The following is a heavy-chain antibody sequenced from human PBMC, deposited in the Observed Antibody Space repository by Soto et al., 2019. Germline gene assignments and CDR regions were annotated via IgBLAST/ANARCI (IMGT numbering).Heavy chain of an antibody. CDR1: GGSISSGDYY. Sequence: PSETLSLTCTVSGGSISSGDYYWSWFRQPPGKGLEWIGYIYYSGSTYYNPSLKSRVTISVDTSKNQFSLKLSSVTAADTAVYYCVKYSSGWYETDYWGQGTLVTVS. CDR3: VKYSSGWYETDY. CDR2: IYYSGST. J-gene: IGHJ4*02. D-gene: IGHD6-19*01. V-gene: IGHV4-30-4*01.